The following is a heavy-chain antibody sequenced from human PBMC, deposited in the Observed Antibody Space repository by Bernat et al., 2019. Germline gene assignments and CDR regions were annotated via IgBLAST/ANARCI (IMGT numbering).Heavy chain of an antibody. V-gene: IGHV4-34*11. CDR1: GGSFSGYY. Sequence: QVQLQQWGAGLLKPSETLSLTCAVYGGSFSGYYWSWIRQPPGKGLDWIGYIYYSGSTNYNPSLKSRVTISVDTSKNQFSLKLSSVTAADTAVYYCARLNGVFDYWGQGTLVTVSS. J-gene: IGHJ4*02. D-gene: IGHD2-8*01. CDR3: ARLNGVFDY. CDR2: IYYSGST.